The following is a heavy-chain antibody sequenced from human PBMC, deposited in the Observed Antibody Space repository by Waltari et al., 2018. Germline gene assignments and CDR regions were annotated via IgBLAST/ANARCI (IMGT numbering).Heavy chain of an antibody. D-gene: IGHD2-15*01. V-gene: IGHV3-53*01. J-gene: IGHJ4*02. CDR3: ARDPRWYESGD. Sequence: EVPLVDSGGGLIQPGGSLNLSWVASAFSVSSKYMSGVRQSPGKGLELVAVIDSYGRTNYAESLKGRFTISRDSSKNTVYRQMSSLRVEDTAIYYCARDPRWYESGDWGQGTLVTVSS. CDR2: IDSYGRT. CDR1: AFSVSSKY.